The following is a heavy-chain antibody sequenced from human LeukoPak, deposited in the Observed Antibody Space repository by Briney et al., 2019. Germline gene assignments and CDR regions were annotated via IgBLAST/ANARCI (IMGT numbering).Heavy chain of an antibody. CDR3: ARVLDRYYYYYMDV. CDR2: ISSSSSYI. J-gene: IGHJ6*03. CDR1: GFTFSSYS. V-gene: IGHV3-21*01. Sequence: TTGGSLRLSCAASGFTFSSYSMNWVRQAPGKGLEWVSSISSSSSYIYYADSVKGRFTISRDNAKNSLYLQMNSLRAEDTAVYYCARVLDRYYYYYMDVWGKGTTVTVSS.